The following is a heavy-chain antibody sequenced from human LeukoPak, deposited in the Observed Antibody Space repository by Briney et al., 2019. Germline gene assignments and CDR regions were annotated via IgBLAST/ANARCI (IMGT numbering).Heavy chain of an antibody. CDR1: GFTFSSYS. J-gene: IGHJ5*02. CDR3: ARDFPLEYQLIKFWFDP. V-gene: IGHV3-21*01. CDR2: ISSSSSYI. Sequence: GGSLRLSCAASGFTFSSYSMNWVRQAPGKGLEWVSSISSSSSYIYYADSVKGRFTISRDNAKNSLYLQMNSLRAEDTAVYYCARDFPLEYQLIKFWFDPWGQGTLVTVSS. D-gene: IGHD2-2*01.